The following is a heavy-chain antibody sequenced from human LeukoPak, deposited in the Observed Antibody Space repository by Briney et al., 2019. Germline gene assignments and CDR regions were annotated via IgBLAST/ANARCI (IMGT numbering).Heavy chain of an antibody. CDR3: ARGPIQLWIHNAMDV. Sequence: PGRSLRLSCSGSGFTFGDYAMSWVRQAPGKGLEWVGFIRSKAYRGTTEYAASVKGRFSISRDDSANIAYLQMNSLKTEDTAVYYCARGPIQLWIHNAMDVWGQGTTVTVSS. CDR1: GFTFGDYA. D-gene: IGHD5-24*01. J-gene: IGHJ6*02. CDR2: IRSKAYRGTT. V-gene: IGHV3-49*04.